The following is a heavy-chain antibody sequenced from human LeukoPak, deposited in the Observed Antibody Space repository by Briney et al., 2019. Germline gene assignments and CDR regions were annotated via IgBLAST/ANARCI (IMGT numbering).Heavy chain of an antibody. CDR3: ARDQAYSGSNYDAFDI. V-gene: IGHV1-2*02. Sequence: ASVKVSCKASGYTFTSYYMHWVRQAPGQGLEWMGWINPNSGGTNYAQKFQGRVTMTRDTSISTAYMELSRLRSDDTAVYYCARDQAYSGSNYDAFDIWGQGTMVTVSS. J-gene: IGHJ3*02. D-gene: IGHD1-26*01. CDR1: GYTFTSYY. CDR2: INPNSGGT.